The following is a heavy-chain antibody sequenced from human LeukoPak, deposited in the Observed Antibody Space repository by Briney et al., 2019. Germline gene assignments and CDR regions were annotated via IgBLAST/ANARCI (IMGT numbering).Heavy chain of an antibody. V-gene: IGHV1-69*06. D-gene: IGHD2-2*01. Sequence: SVKVSCKASGGTFSSYAISWVRQAPGQGLEWMGGIIPIFGTANYAQKFQGRVTITADKSTSTAYMELSSLRSDDTAVYYCASRIVVVPAAMLTGPDNYYYGMDVWGKGTTVTVSS. J-gene: IGHJ6*04. CDR1: GGTFSSYA. CDR3: ASRIVVVPAAMLTGPDNYYYGMDV. CDR2: IIPIFGTA.